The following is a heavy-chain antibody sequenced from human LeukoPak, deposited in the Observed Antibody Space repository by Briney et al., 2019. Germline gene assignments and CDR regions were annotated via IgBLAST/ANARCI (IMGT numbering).Heavy chain of an antibody. CDR1: GYTFTSYG. J-gene: IGHJ4*02. Sequence: ASVNVSCKSSGYTFTSYGISWVRQAPGQGLDWMGWINAYNGNTNYAQKLQGRVNMTTDTSTSTAYMELRSLRSDDTAVYYCARVDGDDGSGSYYTNQPDYWGQGTLVTVSS. CDR2: INAYNGNT. V-gene: IGHV1-18*01. D-gene: IGHD3-10*01. CDR3: ARVDGDDGSGSYYTNQPDY.